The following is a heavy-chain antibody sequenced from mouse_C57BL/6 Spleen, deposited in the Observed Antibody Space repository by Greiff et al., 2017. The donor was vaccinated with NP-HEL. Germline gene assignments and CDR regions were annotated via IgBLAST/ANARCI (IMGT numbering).Heavy chain of an antibody. CDR3: VKAVVGLRRDYYAMDY. J-gene: IGHJ4*01. CDR1: GFTFTDYY. CDR2: IRHTDNGSTT. V-gene: IGHV7-4*01. Sequence: EVKLMESGGGLVQPGASLRLSCAASGFTFTDYYMSWVRQPPGTAPEWLALIRHTDNGSTTEYTASVKGRFTISRDNSQNILYLQMNTLRAEDSATYYCVKAVVGLRRDYYAMDYWGQGTSVTVSS. D-gene: IGHD2-2*01.